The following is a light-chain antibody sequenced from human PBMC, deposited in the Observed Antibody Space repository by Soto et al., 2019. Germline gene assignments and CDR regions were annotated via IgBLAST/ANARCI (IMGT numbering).Light chain of an antibody. V-gene: IGLV2-14*01. CDR1: SSDVGAYNY. CDR3: SSYTGSTTQV. Sequence: QSALTQPASVSGSPGQSITISCAGTSSDVGAYNYVSWYQQHPGKAPKLVIYEVSDRPSGVSNRFSGSKSGNTASLTISGLQAEDEADYYCSSYTGSTTQVFGGGTKLTVL. J-gene: IGLJ3*02. CDR2: EVS.